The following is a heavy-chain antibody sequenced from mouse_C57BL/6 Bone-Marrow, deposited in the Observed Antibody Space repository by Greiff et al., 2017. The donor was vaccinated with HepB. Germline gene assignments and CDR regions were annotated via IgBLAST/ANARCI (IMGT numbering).Heavy chain of an antibody. CDR3: ARKLGFYYGNYHSFAY. J-gene: IGHJ3*01. CDR1: GFSLTSYG. V-gene: IGHV2-2*01. CDR2: IWSGGST. Sequence: QVQLQQSGPGLVQPSQSLSITCTVSGFSLTSYGVHWVRQSPGKGLEWLGVIWSGGSTDYNAAFISRLSISKDNSKSQVFFKMNSLQADDTAIYYWARKLGFYYGNYHSFAYWGQGTLVTVSA. D-gene: IGHD2-1*01.